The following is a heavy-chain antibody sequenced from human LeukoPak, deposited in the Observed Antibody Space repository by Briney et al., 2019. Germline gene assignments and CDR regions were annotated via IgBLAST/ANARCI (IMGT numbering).Heavy chain of an antibody. CDR2: INHSGST. Sequence: PSETLSLTCAVYGGSFSGYYWSWIRQPPGKGLEWIGEINHSGSTNYNPSLKSRVTVSVDTSKNSFSLKMSSVTAADTAVYYCARDLWSTGAGMFDFWGQGALVTVSS. D-gene: IGHD2-21*01. CDR3: ARDLWSTGAGMFDF. V-gene: IGHV4-34*01. J-gene: IGHJ4*02. CDR1: GGSFSGYY.